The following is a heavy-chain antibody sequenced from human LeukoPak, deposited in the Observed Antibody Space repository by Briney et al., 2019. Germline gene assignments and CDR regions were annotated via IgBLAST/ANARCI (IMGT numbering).Heavy chain of an antibody. CDR2: ISSSSSTI. CDR1: GFTFSSYA. D-gene: IGHD3-10*01. J-gene: IGHJ4*02. CDR3: ARRDGNYYGSGSYFYYFDY. V-gene: IGHV3-48*01. Sequence: GGTLRLSCAASGFTFSSYAMSWVRQAPGKGLEWVSYISSSSSTIYYADSVKGRFTISRDNAKNSLYLQMNSLRAEDTAVYYCARRDGNYYGSGSYFYYFDYWGQGTLVTVSS.